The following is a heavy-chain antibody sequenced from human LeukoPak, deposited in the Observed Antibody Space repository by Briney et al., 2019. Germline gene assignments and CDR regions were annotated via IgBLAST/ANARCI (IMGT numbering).Heavy chain of an antibody. CDR3: ARPQGGIDVVVPAAITD. V-gene: IGHV4-38-2*02. CDR1: GYSISSGYY. J-gene: IGHJ4*02. D-gene: IGHD2-2*02. Sequence: SETLSLTCTVSGYSISSGYYWGWIRQPPGKGLEWIGSIYHSGSTYYNPSLKSRVTISVDTSKNQFSLKLSSVTAADTAVYYCARPQGGIDVVVPAAITDWGQGTLVTVSS. CDR2: IYHSGST.